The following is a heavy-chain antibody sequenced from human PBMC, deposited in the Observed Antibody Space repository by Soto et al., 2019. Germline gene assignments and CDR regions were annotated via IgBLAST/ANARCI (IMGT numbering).Heavy chain of an antibody. CDR2: ISGSGGST. CDR1: GFTFSSYA. J-gene: IGHJ5*02. V-gene: IGHV3-23*01. Sequence: GGSLRLSCAASGFTFSSYAMSWVRQAPGKGLEWVSAISGSGGSTYYADSVKGRFTISRDNSKNTLYLQMNSLRAEDTAVYYCAKGKGVTIFGATGGFDPWGQGTLVTVSS. D-gene: IGHD3-3*01. CDR3: AKGKGVTIFGATGGFDP.